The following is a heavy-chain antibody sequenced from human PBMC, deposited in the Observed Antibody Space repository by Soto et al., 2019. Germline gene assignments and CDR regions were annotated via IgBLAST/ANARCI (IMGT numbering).Heavy chain of an antibody. CDR1: GFTFSDHY. Sequence: GGSLRLSCAASGFTFSDHYMDWVRQAPGKGLEWVARSRNKANSYSTEYAAPVKGRVTISRDDSKNSLYLQMNSLKTEDTAVYYCARGIAVAPGAFDIWGQGTMVTVSS. CDR2: SRNKANSYST. V-gene: IGHV3-72*01. J-gene: IGHJ3*02. CDR3: ARGIAVAPGAFDI. D-gene: IGHD6-19*01.